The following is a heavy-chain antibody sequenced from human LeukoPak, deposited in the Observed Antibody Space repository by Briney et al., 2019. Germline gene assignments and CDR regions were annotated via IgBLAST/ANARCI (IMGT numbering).Heavy chain of an antibody. CDR3: ARAKGRSPLFDY. Sequence: SQTLSLTCAISGVSVSSNSVAWDWIRQSPSRGLEWLGRTYYRSKWYNDYAVSVKGRIAINPDTSKNQFSLQLNSVTPEDTAVYYCARAKGRSPLFDYWGQGTLVTVSS. J-gene: IGHJ4*02. V-gene: IGHV6-1*01. CDR1: GVSVSSNSVA. CDR2: TYYRSKWYN. D-gene: IGHD6-13*01.